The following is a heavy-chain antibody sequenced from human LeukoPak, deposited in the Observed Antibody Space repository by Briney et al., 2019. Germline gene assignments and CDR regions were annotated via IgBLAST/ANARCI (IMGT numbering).Heavy chain of an antibody. CDR3: AKLSSYYDFWSGYYS. D-gene: IGHD3-3*01. V-gene: IGHV3-53*01. CDR2: FYVGGAT. J-gene: IGHJ4*02. CDR1: GFSVTNNY. Sequence: PGGSLRLSCAVSGFSVTNNYMSWVRQAPGKGLEWVSVFYVGGATYYAASVKGRFTISRDNSKNTLYLQMTSLRGEDTAVYYCAKLSSYYDFWSGYYSWGQGTLVTVSS.